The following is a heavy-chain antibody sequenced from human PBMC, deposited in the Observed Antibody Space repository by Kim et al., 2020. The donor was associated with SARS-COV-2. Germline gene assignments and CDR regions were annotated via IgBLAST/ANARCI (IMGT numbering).Heavy chain of an antibody. J-gene: IGHJ6*02. CDR3: ARGFFRAGFDV. V-gene: IGHV3-74*01. D-gene: IGHD3-10*01. CDR1: RFTFNNYW. CDR2: ISSDGSIT. Sequence: GGSLRLSCAVSRFTFNNYWINWVRHAPGKGLVWVSRISSDGSITNYAYSVKGRFTMSRDNAENTLYLQMNSLRAEDTAVYYCARGFFRAGFDVWGQGTTVTVSS.